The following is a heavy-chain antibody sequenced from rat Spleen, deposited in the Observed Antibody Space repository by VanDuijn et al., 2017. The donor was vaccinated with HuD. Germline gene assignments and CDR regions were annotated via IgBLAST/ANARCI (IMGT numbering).Heavy chain of an antibody. CDR2: FWNTGGT. D-gene: IGHD1-11*01. V-gene: IGHV2-13*01. CDR3: TRSYGGYTSNWFPY. Sequence: QVQLKESGPGLVQPSQTLSLTCTVPGFSLNNYGVIWVRQPPGKGLEWMGVFWNTGGTRYNSALRSRLSISRDTSKSQVFLRMNSLQTDDTAIYFCTRSYGGYTSNWFPYWGQGTLVTVSS. CDR1: GFSLNNYG. J-gene: IGHJ3*01.